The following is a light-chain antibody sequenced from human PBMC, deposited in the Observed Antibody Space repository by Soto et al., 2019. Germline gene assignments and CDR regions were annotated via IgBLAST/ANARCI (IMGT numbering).Light chain of an antibody. V-gene: IGKV3-11*01. J-gene: IGKJ5*01. CDR1: QSVSSY. CDR3: QQRSNLIT. CDR2: DAS. Sequence: EIVLTQSPATLSLYPGERATLSCRASQSVSSYLAWYQQKPGQAPRLLIYDASNRATGIPARFSGSGSGTDFTLTISSLEPEDFAVYYCQQRSNLITFGQGRRLEIK.